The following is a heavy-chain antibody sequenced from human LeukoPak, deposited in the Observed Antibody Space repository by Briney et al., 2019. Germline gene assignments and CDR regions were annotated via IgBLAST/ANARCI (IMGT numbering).Heavy chain of an antibody. CDR2: IYCSGTT. CDR3: ARGSIEAAGIFDY. Sequence: SETLSLTCTVSGGSISSYWWSWIRQPPGKGLDWIGYIYCSGTTNYNPSLKSRVTISVDTSKNQFSLKLSSVTAADTAVYYCARGSIEAAGIFDYWGQGTLVTVSS. V-gene: IGHV4-59*01. D-gene: IGHD6-13*01. J-gene: IGHJ4*02. CDR1: GGSISSYW.